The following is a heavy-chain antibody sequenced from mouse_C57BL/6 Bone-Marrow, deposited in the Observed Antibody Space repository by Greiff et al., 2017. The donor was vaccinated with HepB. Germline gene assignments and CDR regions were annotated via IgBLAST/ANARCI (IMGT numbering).Heavy chain of an antibody. Sequence: VQLQQSGAELVRPGASVKLSCTASGFNIKDDYMHWVKQRPEQGLEWIGWIDPENGDTEYASKFQGKATITADTSSNTAYLQLSSLTSEDAAVYYCNTKHPIATVVDVWGTGTTVTVSS. CDR3: NTKHPIATVVDV. CDR2: IDPENGDT. D-gene: IGHD1-1*01. V-gene: IGHV14-4*01. CDR1: GFNIKDDY. J-gene: IGHJ1*03.